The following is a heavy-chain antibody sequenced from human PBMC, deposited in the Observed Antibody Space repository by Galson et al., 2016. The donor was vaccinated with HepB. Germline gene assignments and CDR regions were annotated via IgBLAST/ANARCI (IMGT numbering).Heavy chain of an antibody. D-gene: IGHD3-10*01. CDR3: ARAGSLWFGELLYHSYDLDV. V-gene: IGHV7-4-1*04. CDR1: EYTFSDYA. CDR2: INTNTGNP. Sequence: SVKVSCKASEYTFSDYAMNWVRQAPGQGLEWMGWINTNTGNPTYAPGFTGRFVFSLDTFVRMAYLQINSLKAEDTAVYYCARAGSLWFGELLYHSYDLDVWGQGTTVTVSS. J-gene: IGHJ6*02.